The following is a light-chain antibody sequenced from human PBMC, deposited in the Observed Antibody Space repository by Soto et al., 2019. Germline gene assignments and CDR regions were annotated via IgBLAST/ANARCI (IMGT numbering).Light chain of an antibody. V-gene: IGLV2-8*01. CDR2: EVT. CDR1: SSDVGDNY. CDR3: SAYAGSNTFV. Sequence: QSVLAQPPSASGSPGQSVTISCTGTSSDVGDNYVSWHQQHLGKAPKLIIYEVTLRPSGVPDRFSGSKSGNTASLTVSGLQADDEADYYCSAYAGSNTFVFGTGTKVTVL. J-gene: IGLJ1*01.